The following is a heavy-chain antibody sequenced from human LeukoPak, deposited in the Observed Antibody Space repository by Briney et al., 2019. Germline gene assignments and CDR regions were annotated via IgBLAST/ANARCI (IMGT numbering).Heavy chain of an antibody. V-gene: IGHV1-46*01. CDR2: INPSGGST. CDR1: GYTFTSYY. D-gene: IGHD3-10*01. CDR3: ARAGQLLLWLDYYYMDV. Sequence: ASVKVSCKASGYTFTSYYMHWVRQAPGQELEWMGIINPSGGSTSYAQKFQGRVTMTRDTSTSTVYMELSSLRSEDTAVYYCARAGQLLLWLDYYYMDVWGKGTTVTISS. J-gene: IGHJ6*03.